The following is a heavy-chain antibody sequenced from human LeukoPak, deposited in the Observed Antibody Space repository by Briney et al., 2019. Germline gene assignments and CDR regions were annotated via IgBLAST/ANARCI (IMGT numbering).Heavy chain of an antibody. D-gene: IGHD6-25*01. J-gene: IGHJ4*02. CDR3: AKDLAADGYFDY. Sequence: PGGSLRLSCAASGFTFDDYAMHWVRHAPGKGLEWVSLISGDGGSTYYADSVKGRFTISRDKSKNSLYLQMNSLRTEDTALYYCAKDLAADGYFDYWGQGTLVTVSS. V-gene: IGHV3-43*02. CDR1: GFTFDDYA. CDR2: ISGDGGST.